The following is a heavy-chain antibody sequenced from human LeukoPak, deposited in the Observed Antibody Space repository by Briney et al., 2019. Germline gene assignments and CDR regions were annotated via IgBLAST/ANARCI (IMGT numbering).Heavy chain of an antibody. Sequence: PSETLSLTCTVSDGSISSYYWSWIRQPPGKGLEWIGHIYDSGGTNYNPSLKSRVTISVDTSKNQFSLKLSSVTAADTAVYYCAREFSWSGFFDYWGQGTLVTVSS. CDR3: AREFSWSGFFDY. V-gene: IGHV4-59*01. D-gene: IGHD3-3*01. J-gene: IGHJ4*02. CDR2: IYDSGGT. CDR1: DGSISSYY.